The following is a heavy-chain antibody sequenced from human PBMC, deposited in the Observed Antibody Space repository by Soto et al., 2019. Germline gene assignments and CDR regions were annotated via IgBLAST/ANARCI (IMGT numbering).Heavy chain of an antibody. J-gene: IGHJ4*02. CDR1: GFTFSDYG. V-gene: IGHV3-30*18. CDR3: AKDLRVLATIQHFDY. Sequence: QVRLVESGGGVVQPGKSLRLACAASGFTFSDYGMHWIRQAPGKGLEWVAMISYDGSKIYYANSVKGQFTISRDSSENTLYLHMSSLRAEDTAVYSCAKDLRVLATIQHFDYWGQGALVTVS. D-gene: IGHD5-12*01. CDR2: ISYDGSKI.